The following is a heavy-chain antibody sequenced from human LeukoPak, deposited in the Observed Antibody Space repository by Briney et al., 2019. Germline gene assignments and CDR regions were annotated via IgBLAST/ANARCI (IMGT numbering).Heavy chain of an antibody. CDR1: GFTFSSYS. CDR3: ARDGGTLDYDFWSGYNDLNWFDP. Sequence: GGSLRLSCAASGFTFSSYSMNWVRQAPGKGLEWVSYISSSSTIYYADSVKGRFTISRDNAKNSLYLQMNSLRDEDTAVYYCARDGGTLDYDFWSGYNDLNWFDPWGQGTLVTVSS. V-gene: IGHV3-48*02. J-gene: IGHJ5*02. D-gene: IGHD3-3*01. CDR2: ISSSSTI.